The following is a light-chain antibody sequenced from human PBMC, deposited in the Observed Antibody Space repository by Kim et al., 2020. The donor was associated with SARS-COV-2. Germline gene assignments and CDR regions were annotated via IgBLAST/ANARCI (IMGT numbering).Light chain of an antibody. CDR2: SAS. J-gene: IGKJ4*01. Sequence: DIQMTQSPSSLSASVGDRVTITCRASQSISNYLNWYQQKPGKAPKLLIYSASSLQSGVPSRFSGSGSRTDFTLTISSLQPEDFATYHCQQSYSIPLTFGGGTKVDIK. V-gene: IGKV1-39*01. CDR1: QSISNY. CDR3: QQSYSIPLT.